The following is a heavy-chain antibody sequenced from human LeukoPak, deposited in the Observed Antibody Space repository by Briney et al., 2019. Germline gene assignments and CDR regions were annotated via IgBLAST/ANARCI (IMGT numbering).Heavy chain of an antibody. CDR3: ARGRSSDGLDP. CDR1: GYTFTSYA. J-gene: IGHJ5*02. V-gene: IGHV1-3*01. D-gene: IGHD3-16*02. Sequence: ASVKVSCKASGYTFTSYAMHWVRQAPGQRLEWMGWINASNGNTKYSQKFQGRVTITRDTSTSTVYMELSSLRSEDTAVYYCARGRSSDGLDPWGQGTLVTVSS. CDR2: INASNGNT.